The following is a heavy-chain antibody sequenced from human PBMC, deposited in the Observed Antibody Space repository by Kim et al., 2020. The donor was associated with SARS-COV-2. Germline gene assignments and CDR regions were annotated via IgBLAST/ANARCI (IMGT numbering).Heavy chain of an antibody. V-gene: IGHV3-15*01. Sequence: GGSLRLSCGGSGFTFSNAWMSWVRQAPGKGLEWVGRIKTKSDGGTTDYAAPVKGRFTISRDDSQNTVYLEMNSLKTEDTAVYYCSTDQSPGYSAYSFDYWGQGTLVTVSS. CDR1: GFTFSNAW. CDR2: IKTKSDGGTT. CDR3: STDQSPGYSAYSFDY. D-gene: IGHD5-12*01. J-gene: IGHJ4*02.